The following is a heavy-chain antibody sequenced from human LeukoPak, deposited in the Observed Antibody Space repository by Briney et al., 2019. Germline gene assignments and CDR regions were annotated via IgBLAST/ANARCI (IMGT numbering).Heavy chain of an antibody. CDR3: TIPASGYSYGVLDS. CDR1: AFTLSNVW. J-gene: IGHJ4*02. CDR2: IRSKTDGGKT. V-gene: IGHV3-15*01. D-gene: IGHD5-18*01. Sequence: GSLRLSCAASAFTLSNVWMSWVRQAPGKGLEWVGRIRSKTDGGKTDYAAPVKGRFTISRDDSKNTLYLQMDSLKTEDTAVYYCTIPASGYSYGVLDSWGQGALVTVSS.